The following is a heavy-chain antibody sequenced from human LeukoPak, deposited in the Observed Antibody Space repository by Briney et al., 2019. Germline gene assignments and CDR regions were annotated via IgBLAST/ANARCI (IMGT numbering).Heavy chain of an antibody. Sequence: RSSETLSLTCSASGGSISSYYWSWIRQPPGKGLEWIGYIYNSGRTNYNPSLKSRVTISVDTSKNQFSLKLSSVTAADTAVYYCARYDSGNSNDAFDIWGQGTMVNVSS. CDR1: GGSISSYY. CDR2: IYNSGRT. V-gene: IGHV4-59*01. CDR3: ARYDSGNSNDAFDI. D-gene: IGHD4-23*01. J-gene: IGHJ3*02.